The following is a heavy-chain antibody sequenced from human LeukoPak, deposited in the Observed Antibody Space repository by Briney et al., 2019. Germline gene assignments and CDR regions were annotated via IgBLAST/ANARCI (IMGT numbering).Heavy chain of an antibody. D-gene: IGHD5-18*01. CDR3: ASGRAMDTWGQLWFRRGVFDY. V-gene: IGHV4-34*01. Sequence: SETLSLTCAVYGGSFSGYYWSWIRQPPGKGLEWIGEINHSGSTNYNPSLKSRVTISVDTSKNQFSLKLSSVTAADTAVYYCASGRAMDTWGQLWFRRGVFDYWGQGTLVTVSS. J-gene: IGHJ4*02. CDR1: GGSFSGYY. CDR2: INHSGST.